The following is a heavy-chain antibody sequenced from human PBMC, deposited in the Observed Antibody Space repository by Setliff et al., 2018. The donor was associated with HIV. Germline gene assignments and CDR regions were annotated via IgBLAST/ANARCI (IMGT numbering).Heavy chain of an antibody. V-gene: IGHV4-61*03. CDR3: ARHGVGYCSSTSCYGVPYYYMDV. J-gene: IGHJ6*03. D-gene: IGHD2-2*01. CDR1: GDSVSSRSYY. Sequence: SETLSLTCTVSGDSVSSRSYYWSWIRQPPGKGLEWIGYIYYSGSTNYNPSLKSRVTISVDTSKNHFSLKLRSVTAADTAVYYCARHGVGYCSSTSCYGVPYYYMDVWGKGTTVTVSS. CDR2: IYYSGST.